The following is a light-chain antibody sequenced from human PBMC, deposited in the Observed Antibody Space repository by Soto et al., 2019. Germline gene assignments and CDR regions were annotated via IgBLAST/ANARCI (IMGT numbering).Light chain of an antibody. CDR2: VAS. J-gene: IGKJ1*01. CDR3: PQPTSYPRT. V-gene: IGKV1-17*01. Sequence: DIQMTQSPSSLSASVGDRVTITCRASQDIKNDLGWYQQKPGKAPERLIYVASSFQSGVPSRFRRSGSGKEFTLTISSLQLEDFATYYCPQPTSYPRTLGHGTRVEIX. CDR1: QDIKND.